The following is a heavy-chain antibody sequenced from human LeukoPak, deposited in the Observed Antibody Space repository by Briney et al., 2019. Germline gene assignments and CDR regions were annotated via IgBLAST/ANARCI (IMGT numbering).Heavy chain of an antibody. D-gene: IGHD1-26*01. V-gene: IGHV1-2*02. CDR3: AKGRLSGSYNRFDY. CDR1: GYTFTGYY. CDR2: INPNSGDT. J-gene: IGHJ4*02. Sequence: VASVKVSCKASGYTFTGYYVHWVRQAPGQGLEWMGWINPNSGDTNYAQKFQGRVTMTRDTSISTVYMELSSLRSDDTAVYYCAKGRLSGSYNRFDYWGLGTLVTVSS.